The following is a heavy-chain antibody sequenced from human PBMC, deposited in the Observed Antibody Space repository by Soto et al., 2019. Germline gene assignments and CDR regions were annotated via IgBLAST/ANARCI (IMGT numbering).Heavy chain of an antibody. Sequence: GASVKVSCKASGGTFSSYAISWVRQAPGQGLEWMGGIIPIFGTANYAQKFQGRVTITADESTSTAYMELSSLRSEDTAVYYCARRAGADFWSGQTNYFDYWGQGTLVTVSS. CDR2: IIPIFGTA. CDR3: ARRAGADFWSGQTNYFDY. D-gene: IGHD3-3*01. J-gene: IGHJ4*02. V-gene: IGHV1-69*13. CDR1: GGTFSSYA.